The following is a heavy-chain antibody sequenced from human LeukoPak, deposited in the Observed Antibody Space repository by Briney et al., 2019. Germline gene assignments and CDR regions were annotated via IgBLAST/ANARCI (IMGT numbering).Heavy chain of an antibody. CDR1: GGSISSSSYY. J-gene: IGHJ4*02. CDR3: ARPPYYGSGSYYRD. CDR2: IYYSGST. V-gene: IGHV4-39*01. Sequence: PSETLSLTCTVSGGSISSSSYYWGWIRQPPGKGLEWIGSIYYSGSTYYNPSLKSRVTISVDTSKNQFSLKLSSVTAADTAVYYCARPPYYGSGSYYRDWGQRTLVTVSS. D-gene: IGHD3-10*01.